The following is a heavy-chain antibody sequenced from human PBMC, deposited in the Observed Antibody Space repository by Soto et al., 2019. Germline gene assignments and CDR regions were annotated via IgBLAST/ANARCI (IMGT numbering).Heavy chain of an antibody. CDR3: ATYSRGEGGRGY. CDR1: GGSVSRHH. D-gene: IGHD6-19*01. Sequence: QVQLQESGPGLVKPSETLSLTCTVSGGSVSRHHWTWIRQPPGKGLEWIGDYSDSASYSPSLKSGLNISADTSKTQSSLKLTSVTAADPAVYYCATYSRGEGGRGYWGQGALVTVSS. V-gene: IGHV4-59*08. CDR2: DYSDSA. J-gene: IGHJ4*02.